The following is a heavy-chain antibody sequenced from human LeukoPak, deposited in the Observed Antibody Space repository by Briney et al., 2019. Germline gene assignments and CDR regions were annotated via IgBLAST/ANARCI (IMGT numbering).Heavy chain of an antibody. CDR1: GGSFSGYY. CDR3: ARGRLLFPFDP. D-gene: IGHD3-10*01. J-gene: IGHJ5*02. Sequence: SETLSLTCAVYGGSFSGYYWSWIRQPPGKGLEWIGEINHSGSTNYNPSLKSRVTISVDTSKNQFSLKLSSVTAADTAVYYCARGRLLFPFDPWGQGTLVTVSS. V-gene: IGHV4-34*01. CDR2: INHSGST.